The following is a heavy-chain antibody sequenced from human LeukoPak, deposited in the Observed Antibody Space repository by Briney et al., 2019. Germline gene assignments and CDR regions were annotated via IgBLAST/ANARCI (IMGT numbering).Heavy chain of an antibody. Sequence: SETLSLTCAVYGESLNYYYWSWIRQSPEKGLEWIGEVFDGKTTNYNPSPKSRVPISAVTSSNQFFLNLKSVTAADTAVYYWASGAWATRLHSWAQGTLVIVSS. CDR2: VFDGKTT. CDR1: GESLNYYY. J-gene: IGHJ4*02. CDR3: ASGAWATRLHS. V-gene: IGHV4-34*12. D-gene: IGHD5-24*01.